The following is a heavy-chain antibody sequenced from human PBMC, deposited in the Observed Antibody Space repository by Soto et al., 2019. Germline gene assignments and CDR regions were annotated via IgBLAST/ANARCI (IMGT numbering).Heavy chain of an antibody. CDR1: GFTFSSYS. CDR2: ISSSSSYI. V-gene: IGHV3-21*01. CDR3: ARSIVGAGGYFDY. Sequence: EVQLVESGGGLVKPGGSLRLSCAASGFTFSSYSMNWVRQAPGKGLEWVSSISSSSSYIFYADSVKGRFTISRDNAKNSLYLQMNSLRAEDTAVYYCARSIVGAGGYFDYWGQGTLVTVSS. D-gene: IGHD1-26*01. J-gene: IGHJ4*02.